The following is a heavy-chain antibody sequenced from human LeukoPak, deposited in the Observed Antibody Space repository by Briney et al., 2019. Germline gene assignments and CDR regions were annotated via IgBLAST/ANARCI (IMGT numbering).Heavy chain of an antibody. CDR2: TYTGGGA. V-gene: IGHV3-53*01. J-gene: IGHJ4*02. Sequence: GGSLRLSCAASGFTVSSDHMSWVRQAPGKGLQWVSVTYTGGGAYYADSVKGRFTISRDNSKNTVYLRMNSLRAEDTAVYYCARVWELSFDHWGQGALVTVSS. CDR3: ARVWELSFDH. CDR1: GFTVSSDH. D-gene: IGHD1-26*01.